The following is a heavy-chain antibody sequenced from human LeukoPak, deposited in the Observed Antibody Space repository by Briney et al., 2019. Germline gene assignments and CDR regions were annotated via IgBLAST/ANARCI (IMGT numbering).Heavy chain of an antibody. Sequence: GGSLRLSCAASGFAFDDYGMSWVRRAPGKGLEWVSAINWNGGGTGYADSVKGRFAISRDNAKNSLYLQVNSLRAEDTALYHCARVHQLLSSGGWFDPWGQGTLVTVSS. V-gene: IGHV3-20*01. CDR1: GFAFDDYG. J-gene: IGHJ5*02. CDR2: INWNGGGT. D-gene: IGHD2-2*01. CDR3: ARVHQLLSSGGWFDP.